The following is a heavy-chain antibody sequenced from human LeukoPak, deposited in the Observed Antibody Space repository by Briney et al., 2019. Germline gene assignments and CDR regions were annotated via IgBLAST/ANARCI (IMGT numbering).Heavy chain of an antibody. CDR3: ARDPATERSYYGSGSPHYYMDV. D-gene: IGHD3-10*01. CDR1: GYTFTVYY. V-gene: IGHV1-2*02. CDR2: INPNSGGT. J-gene: IGHJ6*03. Sequence: ASVKVSCQASGYTFTVYYMHWVRQAPGQGLEWMGWINPNSGGTNYAQKFQGRVTMTRDTSISTAYMELSRLRSDDTAVYYCARDPATERSYYGSGSPHYYMDVWGKGTTVTVSS.